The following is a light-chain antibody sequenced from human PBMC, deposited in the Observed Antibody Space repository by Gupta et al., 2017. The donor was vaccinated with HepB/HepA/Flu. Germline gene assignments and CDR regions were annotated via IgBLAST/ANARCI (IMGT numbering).Light chain of an antibody. CDR2: LEGSGSY. V-gene: IGLV4-60*03. Sequence: PVLPPSSSASASLGSSVPLTCTLSSGHSRYIIEWHQQQPGKAPRFLMQLEGSGSYNTGSGGPGRFSSSSSEADRDLTIANSQAEDEDDYDCATWDSNTRVFGGGTTLTVL. CDR3: ATWDSNTRV. CDR1: SGHSRYI. J-gene: IGLJ2*01.